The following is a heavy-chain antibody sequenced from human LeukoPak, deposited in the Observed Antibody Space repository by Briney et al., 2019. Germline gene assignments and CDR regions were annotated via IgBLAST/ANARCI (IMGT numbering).Heavy chain of an antibody. D-gene: IGHD6-13*01. J-gene: IGHJ6*03. CDR2: INDSGSS. CDR1: GGSFSFYY. Sequence: SETLSLTCAVYGGSFSFYYWSWIRQPPGKGLEWIGEINDSGSSNYNPSLRSRVTISVDTSKNQFSLKLSSVTAADTAVYYCARGLDSSSWYASGYYYMDVWGKGTTVTVSS. V-gene: IGHV4-34*01. CDR3: ARGLDSSSWYASGYYYMDV.